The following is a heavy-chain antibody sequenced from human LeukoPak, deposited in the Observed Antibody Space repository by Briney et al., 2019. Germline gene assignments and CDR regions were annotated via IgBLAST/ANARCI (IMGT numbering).Heavy chain of an antibody. Sequence: SQTLSLTCTVSGDSISSGGYYWSWIRQHPGKGLEWIGCIYYTGTTYYNTSLQSRVTISVDTSKNQFSLKLSSVTAADTAVYYCAKHPMVRGVINFDYWGQGTLVTVSS. V-gene: IGHV4-31*03. CDR3: AKHPMVRGVINFDY. D-gene: IGHD3-10*01. CDR1: GDSISSGGYY. CDR2: IYYTGTT. J-gene: IGHJ4*02.